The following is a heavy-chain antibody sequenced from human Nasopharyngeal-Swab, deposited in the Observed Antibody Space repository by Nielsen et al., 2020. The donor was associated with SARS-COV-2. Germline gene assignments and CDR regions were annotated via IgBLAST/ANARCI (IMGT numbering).Heavy chain of an antibody. J-gene: IGHJ4*02. CDR1: GFTFSTYA. CDR2: ISGSGGSA. D-gene: IGHD3-10*01. V-gene: IGHV3-23*01. CDR3: AKDGRYYASGSHPFDY. Sequence: GGSLRLSCVASGFTFSTYAMSWARKAPGKGLDWASAISGSGGSAYYADSVKGRFTISRDNSKNTVYLQMNTLRAEDTAVYYCAKDGRYYASGSHPFDYWGQGTLVTVSS.